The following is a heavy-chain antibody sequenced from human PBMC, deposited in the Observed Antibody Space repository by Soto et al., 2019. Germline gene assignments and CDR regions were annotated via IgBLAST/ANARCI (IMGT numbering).Heavy chain of an antibody. CDR3: AREIAVAGTRLDY. J-gene: IGHJ4*02. CDR1: GGSFSGYY. D-gene: IGHD6-19*01. V-gene: IGHV4-34*01. CDR2: INHSGST. Sequence: QVQLQQWGAGLLKPSETLSLTCAVYGGSFSGYYWSWIRQPPGKGLEWIGEINHSGSTNYNPSIKSRVTISVDTSKNQFSLKLSSVTAADTAVYYCAREIAVAGTRLDYWGQGTLVTVSS.